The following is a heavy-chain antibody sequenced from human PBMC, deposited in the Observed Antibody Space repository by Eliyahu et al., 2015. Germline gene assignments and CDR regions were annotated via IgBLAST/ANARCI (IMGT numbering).Heavy chain of an antibody. CDR3: ARDEXGDAYILLDS. V-gene: IGHV1-2*02. J-gene: IGHJ4*02. Sequence: VQLMQSGPEVKKPGASVKVSCQXXGFTFTDYYFHWVRQAPGQGLEWMGWINPRSGGTNYAHKFRNRITMTRDTSIRTVYMELRGLTSDDRAVYFCARDEXGDAYILLDSWGQGTLVSVSS. CDR1: GFTFTDYY. D-gene: IGHD5-24*01. CDR2: INPRSGGT.